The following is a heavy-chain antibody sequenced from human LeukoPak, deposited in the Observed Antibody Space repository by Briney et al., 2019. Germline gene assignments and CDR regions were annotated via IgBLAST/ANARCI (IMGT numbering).Heavy chain of an antibody. CDR3: AREVGSSRQKTPFDY. CDR2: IYHSGST. Sequence: SETLSLTCAVSGGSISSSNWWSWVRQPPGKGLEWIGEIYHSGSTNYNPSLKSRVTISVDKSKNQFSLKLSSVTAADTAVYYCAREVGSSRQKTPFDYWGQGTLVTVSS. J-gene: IGHJ4*02. D-gene: IGHD6-13*01. CDR1: GGSISSSNW. V-gene: IGHV4-4*02.